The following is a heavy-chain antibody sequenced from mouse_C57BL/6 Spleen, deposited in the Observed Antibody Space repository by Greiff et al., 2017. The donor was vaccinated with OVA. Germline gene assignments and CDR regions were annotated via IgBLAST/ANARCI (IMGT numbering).Heavy chain of an antibody. D-gene: IGHD1-1*01. J-gene: IGHJ2*01. CDR1: GYTFTSYW. CDR2: IHPNSGST. Sequence: QVQLQQPGAELVKPGASVKLSCKASGYTFTSYWMHWVTQRPGQGLEWIGMIHPNSGSTNYNEKFKSKATLTVDKSSNTAYMQLSSLTSEDSAVYYCASPHYYCSYYFDYWGQGTTLTVSS. CDR3: ASPHYYCSYYFDY. V-gene: IGHV1-64*01.